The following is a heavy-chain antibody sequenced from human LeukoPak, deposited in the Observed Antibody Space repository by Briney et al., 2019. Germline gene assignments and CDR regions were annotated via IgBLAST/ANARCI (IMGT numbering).Heavy chain of an antibody. CDR1: GFTFDDYA. Sequence: GGSLRLSCAASGFTFDDYAMHWVRQAPGKGLQWVSGISWNSGSIGYADSVRGRFTISRDNAKNSLYLQMNSLRAEDTAVYYCARFRNRYYFDYWGQGTLVTVSS. D-gene: IGHD1-14*01. CDR2: ISWNSGSI. CDR3: ARFRNRYYFDY. V-gene: IGHV3-9*01. J-gene: IGHJ4*02.